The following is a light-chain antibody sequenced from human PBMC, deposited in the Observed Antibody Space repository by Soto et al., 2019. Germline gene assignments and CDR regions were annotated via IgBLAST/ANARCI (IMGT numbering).Light chain of an antibody. CDR1: MRDVGAYNL. J-gene: IGLJ3*02. V-gene: IGLV2-14*01. Sequence: QAVLTQPACVSGSAGQSITISCSGTMRDVGAYNLVSWYQQHPGTAPKLIIYEVRNRPSGISSRFSDSRSGNTASLTISGLQPEDEGDYYCSAYTARSTLVFGGGTKVTVL. CDR2: EVR. CDR3: SAYTARSTLV.